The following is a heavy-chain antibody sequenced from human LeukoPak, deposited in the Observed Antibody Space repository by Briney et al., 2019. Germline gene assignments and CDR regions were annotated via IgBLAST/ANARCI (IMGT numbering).Heavy chain of an antibody. CDR1: GGTFSSYA. V-gene: IGHV1-69*06. J-gene: IGHJ6*03. CDR2: IIPIFGTA. D-gene: IGHD6-13*01. CDR3: ARDSEQLVYYYYMDV. Sequence: SVKVSCKASGGTFSSYAISWVRQAPGQGLEWMGRIIPIFGTANYAQKFQGRVTITADKSTSTAYMELSSLRSEDTAVYYCARDSEQLVYYYYMDVWGKGTTVTVS.